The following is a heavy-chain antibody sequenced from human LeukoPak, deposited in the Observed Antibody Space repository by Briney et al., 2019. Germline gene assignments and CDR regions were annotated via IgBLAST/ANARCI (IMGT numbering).Heavy chain of an antibody. Sequence: SETLSLTCTVSGGSISSYYWSWIRQPAGKGLEWIGRIYTSGSTNYNHSLKSRVTMSVDTSKNQFSLKLGSVTAADTAVYYCARVPEPEYFTNGVCWYFDLWGRGTLVTVSS. CDR3: ARVPEPEYFTNGVCWYFDL. D-gene: IGHD2-8*01. CDR2: IYTSGST. CDR1: GGSISSYY. V-gene: IGHV4-4*07. J-gene: IGHJ2*01.